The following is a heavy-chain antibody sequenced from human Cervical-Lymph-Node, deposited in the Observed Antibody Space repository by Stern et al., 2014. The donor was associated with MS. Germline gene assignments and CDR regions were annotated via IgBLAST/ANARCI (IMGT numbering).Heavy chain of an antibody. CDR1: GFSVATAGVG. V-gene: IGHV2-5*02. CDR3: AHSRVKYCRGGTCYSSLFDY. D-gene: IGHD2-15*01. J-gene: IGHJ4*02. CDR2: LYWDGDK. Sequence: SGPTLVKPTQTVTLTCTLSGFSVATAGVGVGWIRQPPGKALEWLALLYWDGDKLYSPSLKNRLTIIKDTSKNQVVLTMTNVDPVDTATYYCAHSRVKYCRGGTCYSSLFDYWGQGTLVTVSS.